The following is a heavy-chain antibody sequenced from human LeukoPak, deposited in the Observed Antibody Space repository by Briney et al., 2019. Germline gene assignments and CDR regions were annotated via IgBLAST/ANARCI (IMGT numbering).Heavy chain of an antibody. Sequence: GGSLRLSCAASGFIFSDYYMSWIRQAPGKGLEWVSGISWNSGSIGYADSVKGRFTISRDNAKNSLYLQMNSLRAEDTALYYCAKDMDYGSVGGAFDIWGQGTMVTVSS. J-gene: IGHJ3*02. D-gene: IGHD3-10*01. V-gene: IGHV3-9*01. CDR3: AKDMDYGSVGGAFDI. CDR2: ISWNSGSI. CDR1: GFIFSDYY.